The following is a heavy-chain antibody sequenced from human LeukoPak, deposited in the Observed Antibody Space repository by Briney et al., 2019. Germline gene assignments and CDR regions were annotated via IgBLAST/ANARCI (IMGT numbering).Heavy chain of an antibody. V-gene: IGHV4-4*02. CDR3: ARDVNGYYYDSSGYFHYFDY. Sequence: SETLSLTCAVSGGSISSSNWWSWVRQPPGKGLEWIGEIYHSGSTNYNPSLKSRVTISVDKSKNQFSLKLSSVTAADTAVYYCARDVNGYYYDSSGYFHYFDYWGQGTLVTVSS. J-gene: IGHJ4*02. CDR1: GGSISSSNW. D-gene: IGHD3-22*01. CDR2: IYHSGST.